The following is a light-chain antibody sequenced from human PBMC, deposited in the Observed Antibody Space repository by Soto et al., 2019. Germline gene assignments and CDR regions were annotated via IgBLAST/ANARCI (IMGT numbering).Light chain of an antibody. J-gene: IGKJ1*01. Sequence: EIVLTQSPGTLSLSPGERATLSCRASQSVSSSYLAWYQQQPGQAPRLLIYGASSRATGIPDRFSGSGSGTDFTLTISRLEPEDFAVYYCQQHGSSPGTFGQGTKVEIK. CDR3: QQHGSSPGT. V-gene: IGKV3-20*01. CDR2: GAS. CDR1: QSVSSSY.